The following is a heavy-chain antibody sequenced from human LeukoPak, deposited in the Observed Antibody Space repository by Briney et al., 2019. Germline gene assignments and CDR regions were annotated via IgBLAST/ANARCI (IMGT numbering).Heavy chain of an antibody. Sequence: GRSLRLSCAASGFTFSSYGMHWVRQAPGKGLEWVAVIWYDGSNKYYADSVKGRFTISRDNSKNTLYLQMNSLRAEDTAVYYCAREGYYDSSGANWFDPWGQGTLVTVSS. CDR2: IWYDGSNK. V-gene: IGHV3-33*08. CDR1: GFTFSSYG. J-gene: IGHJ5*02. D-gene: IGHD3-22*01. CDR3: AREGYYDSSGANWFDP.